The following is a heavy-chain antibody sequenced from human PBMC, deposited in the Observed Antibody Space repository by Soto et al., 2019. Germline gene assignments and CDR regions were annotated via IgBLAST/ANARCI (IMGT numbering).Heavy chain of an antibody. J-gene: IGHJ4*02. CDR2: IRNKTNNYAT. Sequence: EVQLVESGGGLVQPGGSLKLSCAASGFNFRDSAMHWVRQASGKGLEWVGRIRNKTNNYATAFNAPVKGRFTISRDDSKNMVYLQMNSLKLADTAVYYCTSRRDWTAVDPLDSWGQGTLVTVSS. CDR3: TSRRDWTAVDPLDS. D-gene: IGHD5-18*01. CDR1: GFNFRDSA. V-gene: IGHV3-73*02.